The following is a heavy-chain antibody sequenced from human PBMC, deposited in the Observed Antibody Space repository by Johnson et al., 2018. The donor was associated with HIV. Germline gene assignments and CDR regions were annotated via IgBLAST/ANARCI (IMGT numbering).Heavy chain of an antibody. CDR3: ARDLDRSAFDI. CDR2: INQDASEK. CDR1: GFTFSSYG. J-gene: IGHJ3*02. V-gene: IGHV3-7*01. D-gene: IGHD2-2*03. Sequence: EKLVESGGGVVQPGRSLRLSCAASGFTFSSYGMHWVRQAPGKGLEWVANINQDASEKSYVDPVKGRFTISRENAKNSLYLQMNSLRAGDTAVYYCARDLDRSAFDIWGQGTMVTVSS.